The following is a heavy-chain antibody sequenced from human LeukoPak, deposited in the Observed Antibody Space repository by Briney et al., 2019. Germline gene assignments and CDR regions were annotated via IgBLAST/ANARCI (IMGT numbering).Heavy chain of an antibody. CDR3: ARQGIRGDFDY. Sequence: GASVKVSCKASGYTFTSYYMHWVRQAPGQGLEWMGIINPSGGSTSYAQKSQGRVTMTRDTSTSTVYMELSSLRSEDTAVYYCARQGIRGDFDYWGQGTLVTVSS. V-gene: IGHV1-46*01. CDR1: GYTFTSYY. D-gene: IGHD3-10*01. J-gene: IGHJ4*02. CDR2: INPSGGST.